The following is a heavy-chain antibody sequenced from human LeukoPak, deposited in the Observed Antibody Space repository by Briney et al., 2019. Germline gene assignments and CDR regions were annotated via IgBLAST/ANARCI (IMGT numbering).Heavy chain of an antibody. D-gene: IGHD2/OR15-2a*01. V-gene: IGHV3-15*04. CDR1: GFTFANAW. Sequence: GGSLRLSCAASGFTFANAWMTWVRQAPGKGLEWVGRMESNPAGGRTDYAAPVKGRFTISRDDSRSTLYLQLNNLRAEDTAVYYCTTLAFDVHYWGRGTLITVSS. J-gene: IGHJ4*02. CDR2: MESNPAGGRT. CDR3: TTLAFDVHY.